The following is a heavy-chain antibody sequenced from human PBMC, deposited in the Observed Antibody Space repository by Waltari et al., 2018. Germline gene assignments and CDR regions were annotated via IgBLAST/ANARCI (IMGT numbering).Heavy chain of an antibody. D-gene: IGHD3-10*01. CDR1: GFTFSSYA. Sequence: EVQLLPPGGGLVQPGGSLRLSCAASGFTFSSYAMSWVRQDPGQGLEWVSAISGSGGSTYYADSVKGRFTISRDNSKNTLYLQMNSLRAEDTAVYYCAKEGILWFGELFSHFDYWGQGTLVTVSS. J-gene: IGHJ4*02. CDR3: AKEGILWFGELFSHFDY. CDR2: ISGSGGST. V-gene: IGHV3-23*01.